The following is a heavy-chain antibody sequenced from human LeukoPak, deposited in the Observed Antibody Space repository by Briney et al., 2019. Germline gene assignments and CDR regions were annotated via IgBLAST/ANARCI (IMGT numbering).Heavy chain of an antibody. CDR2: ISSSSSYI. CDR1: GFTFSSYS. D-gene: IGHD5-12*01. CDR3: ATGYNGYDYAFDM. J-gene: IGHJ3*02. Sequence: GGSLRLSCAASGFTFSSYSMNWVRQAPGKGLEWVSSISSSSSYIYYADSVKGRFTISRDNAKNLLYLQMNSLTTEDTAVYYCATGYNGYDYAFDMWGQGTMVTVSS. V-gene: IGHV3-21*01.